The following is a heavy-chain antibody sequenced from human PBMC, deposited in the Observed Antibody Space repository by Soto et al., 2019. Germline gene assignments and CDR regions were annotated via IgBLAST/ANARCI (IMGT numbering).Heavy chain of an antibody. CDR2: IYYSGST. Sequence: SETLSLTCTVSGGSISSSSYYWGWIRQPPGKGLEWIGSIYYSGSTYYNPSLKSRVTISVDTSKNQFSLKLSSVTAADTAVYYCAMSTYYDYIWGSYRLQYFQHWGQGTLVTVSS. CDR1: GGSISSSSYY. V-gene: IGHV4-39*01. J-gene: IGHJ1*01. D-gene: IGHD3-16*02. CDR3: AMSTYYDYIWGSYRLQYFQH.